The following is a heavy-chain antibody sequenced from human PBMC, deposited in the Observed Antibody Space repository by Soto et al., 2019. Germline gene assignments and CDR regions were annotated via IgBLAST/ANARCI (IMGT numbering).Heavy chain of an antibody. CDR3: ARVQLSPYFFDY. CDR1: GGSISSGAFY. D-gene: IGHD3-16*02. CDR2: IHYSGST. Sequence: QVQLQESGPGLVKPSQTLSLTCTVSGGSISSGAFYWTWIRQHPGQGLEWIGYIHYSGSTYYNPSLKSRVNISGDTSKNQFSLKLSSVTAADTAVYYCARVQLSPYFFDYWGQGTLVTVSS. J-gene: IGHJ4*02. V-gene: IGHV4-31*03.